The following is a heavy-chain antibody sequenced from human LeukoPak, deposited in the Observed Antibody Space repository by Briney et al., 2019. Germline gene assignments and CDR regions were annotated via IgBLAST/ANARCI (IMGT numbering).Heavy chain of an antibody. V-gene: IGHV1-69*13. Sequence: GASVKVSCKASGGTFSSYAISWVRQAPGQGLEWMGGIIPIFGTANYAQKFQGRVTITADESTSTAYMELSSLRSEDTAVYYCARGKQYYDFWSGYYIRQVGFDYWGQGTLVTVSS. D-gene: IGHD3-3*01. J-gene: IGHJ4*02. CDR1: GGTFSSYA. CDR3: ARGKQYYDFWSGYYIRQVGFDY. CDR2: IIPIFGTA.